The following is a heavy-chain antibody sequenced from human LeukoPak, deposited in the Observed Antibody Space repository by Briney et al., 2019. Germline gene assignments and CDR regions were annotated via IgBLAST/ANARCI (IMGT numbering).Heavy chain of an antibody. CDR2: INPNSGGT. CDR1: GYTFTSYG. V-gene: IGHV1-2*02. Sequence: GASVKVSCKASGYTFTSYGISWVRQAPGQGLEWMGWINPNSGGTNYAQKFQGRVTMTRDTSISTAYMELSSLRSDDTAVYYCARYHNPWEFSSSWIDYWGQGTLVTVSS. J-gene: IGHJ4*02. CDR3: ARYHNPWEFSSSWIDY. D-gene: IGHD6-13*01.